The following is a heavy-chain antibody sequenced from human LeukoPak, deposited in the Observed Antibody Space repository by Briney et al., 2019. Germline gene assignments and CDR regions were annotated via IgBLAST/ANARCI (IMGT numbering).Heavy chain of an antibody. Sequence: GGSLRLSCVASGFTFRSYAMNWVRQAPGKGLEWVSTLSGGGGTYYADSVKGRFTISRDNSKSTLYLQMKSLRAEDTAVYYCAKALEVTAIFDYWGQGTLVTVSS. D-gene: IGHD2-21*02. CDR3: AKALEVTAIFDY. CDR2: LSGGGGT. V-gene: IGHV3-23*01. J-gene: IGHJ4*02. CDR1: GFTFRSYA.